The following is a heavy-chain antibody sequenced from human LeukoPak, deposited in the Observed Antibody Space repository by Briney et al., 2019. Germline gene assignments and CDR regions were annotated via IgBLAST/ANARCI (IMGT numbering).Heavy chain of an antibody. CDR1: GFNLDDYA. D-gene: IGHD5/OR15-5a*01. CDR2: ISWDSGSS. CDR3: VKGLRLDLHLDTFHI. V-gene: IGHV3-9*01. Sequence: GRSLRLSCAASGFNLDDYAMHWVRQAPGKGLEWVSSISWDSGSSVYVDSVKGRFTNSRDNAKNSLYLQMDSLTPEDSALYYCVKGLRLDLHLDTFHIWGRGTRVTVSS. J-gene: IGHJ3*02.